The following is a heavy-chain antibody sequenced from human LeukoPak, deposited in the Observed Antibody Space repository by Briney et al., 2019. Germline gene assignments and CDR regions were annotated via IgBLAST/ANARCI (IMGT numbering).Heavy chain of an antibody. Sequence: ASVKVSCKTYGYNFILYGMSWVRQAPGQGLEWMGWMNPNSGNTGYAQKFQGRVTMTRNTSISTAYMELSSLRSEDSAVYYCARSTPPRSSSWYKYYYYYAMDVWGQGTTVTVSS. CDR1: GYNFILYG. V-gene: IGHV1-8*01. D-gene: IGHD6-13*01. CDR2: MNPNSGNT. J-gene: IGHJ6*02. CDR3: ARSTPPRSSSWYKYYYYYAMDV.